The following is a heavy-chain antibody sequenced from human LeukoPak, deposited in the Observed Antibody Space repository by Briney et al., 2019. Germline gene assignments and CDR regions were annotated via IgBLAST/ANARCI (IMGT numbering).Heavy chain of an antibody. Sequence: SETLSLTCTVSGGSISSYYWSWIRQPPGKGLEWIGYIYYSGSTNYNPSLKSRVTISVDTSKNQFSLKLSSVTAADTAVYYCARHYSGGIAAARLDYWGQGTLVTVSS. D-gene: IGHD6-25*01. CDR1: GGSISSYY. CDR2: IYYSGST. CDR3: ARHYSGGIAAARLDY. V-gene: IGHV4-59*08. J-gene: IGHJ4*01.